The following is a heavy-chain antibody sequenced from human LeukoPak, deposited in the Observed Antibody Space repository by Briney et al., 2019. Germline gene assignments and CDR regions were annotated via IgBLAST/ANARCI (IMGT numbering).Heavy chain of an antibody. CDR2: IYYSGST. J-gene: IGHJ4*02. CDR1: GGSISGYY. Sequence: SETLSLTCTVSGGSISGYYWTWIRQPPGKGLEWIGYIYYSGSTNYNPSLKSRVTVSVDTSKNQFSLRLSSVTAADTAVYYCARLRGNYFPDYWGQGTLVTVSS. CDR3: ARLRGNYFPDY. V-gene: IGHV4-59*01. D-gene: IGHD4-11*01.